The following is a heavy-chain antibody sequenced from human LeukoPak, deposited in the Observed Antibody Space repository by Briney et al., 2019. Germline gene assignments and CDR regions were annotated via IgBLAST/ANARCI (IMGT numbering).Heavy chain of an antibody. CDR1: GFTFAEDA. D-gene: IGHD6-19*01. V-gene: IGHV3-9*01. CDR3: AKVTAQGIAVAGTDY. J-gene: IGHJ4*02. CDR2: ISWNSGSI. Sequence: GRCLRLSCAASGFTFAEDAMHWVRHAPGKGLEWVSGISWNSGSIGYADSVKGRFTISRDNAKNSLYLQMNSLRAEDTALYYCAKVTAQGIAVAGTDYWGQGTLVTVSS.